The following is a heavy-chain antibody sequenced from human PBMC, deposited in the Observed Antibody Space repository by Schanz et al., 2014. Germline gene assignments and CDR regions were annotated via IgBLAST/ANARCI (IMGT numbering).Heavy chain of an antibody. J-gene: IGHJ4*02. CDR2: INSVGSNT. CDR1: GFTFSPYW. V-gene: IGHV3-74*01. D-gene: IGHD6-13*01. Sequence: EVQLVESGGGLVQPGGSLRLSCGSSGFTFSPYWMHWVRQDPGKGLVWVARINSVGSNTDYADSVTGRFTISRDNAKRSLFLQMNSLRVEDTAVYFCVSQTGSPNYWGQGTLVTVSS. CDR3: VSQTGSPNY.